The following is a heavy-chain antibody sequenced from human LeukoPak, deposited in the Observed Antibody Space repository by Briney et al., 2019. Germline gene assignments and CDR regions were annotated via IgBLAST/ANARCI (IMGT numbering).Heavy chain of an antibody. Sequence: PGGSLRLSCAASAFPFPAYSMHWVRQAPGKGLEWVSSISSGSGGYIYYADSVKGRFTISRDNAVNSLYLQMNSLRAEDTAVYYCARGNAPLPFDYWGQGTLVTVSP. CDR2: ISSGSGGYI. CDR1: AFPFPAYS. CDR3: ARGNAPLPFDY. V-gene: IGHV3-21*01. J-gene: IGHJ4*02. D-gene: IGHD2-2*01.